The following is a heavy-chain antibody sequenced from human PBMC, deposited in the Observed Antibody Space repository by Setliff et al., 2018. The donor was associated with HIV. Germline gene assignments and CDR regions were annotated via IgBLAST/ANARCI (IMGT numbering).Heavy chain of an antibody. CDR1: GYFFSEFY. CDR2: INPENGET. D-gene: IGHD3-22*01. Sequence: GASVKVSCKTSGYFFSEFYIHWVQQAPGKGLEWVGRINPENGETIYAEKFQGRVTIAADTSTDTAYMELSSLRFDDTAVYYCAREERYYDGKGALDYWGQGTLVTVSS. J-gene: IGHJ4*02. V-gene: IGHV1-69-2*01. CDR3: AREERYYDGKGALDY.